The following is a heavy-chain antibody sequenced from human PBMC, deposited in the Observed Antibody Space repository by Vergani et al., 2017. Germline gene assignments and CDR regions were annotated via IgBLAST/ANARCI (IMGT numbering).Heavy chain of an antibody. Sequence: EVQLVESGGGLVQPGGSLRLSCSASGFTFSSYAMSWVRPAPGKGLEWVSAIRGSGGSTYYADSVKGRFTISRDNSKNTLYLQMNSRRAEDTAVYYCAKGGRGVVVTAIPDYWGQGTLVTVSS. D-gene: IGHD2-21*02. V-gene: IGHV3-23*04. CDR2: IRGSGGST. CDR3: AKGGRGVVVTAIPDY. CDR1: GFTFSSYA. J-gene: IGHJ4*02.